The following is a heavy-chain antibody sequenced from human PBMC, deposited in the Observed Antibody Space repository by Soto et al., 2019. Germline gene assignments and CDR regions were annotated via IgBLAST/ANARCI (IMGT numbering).Heavy chain of an antibody. V-gene: IGHV4-59*01. Sequence: QVQLQESGPGLVKPSETLSLTCTVSGGSISSYYWSWIRQPPGKGLEWIGYIYYSGSTNYNPSLKSXXTXSXVTSKNQFSLKLSSVTAADTAVYSCAGAVGANDFDYWGQGTLVTVSS. CDR2: IYYSGST. J-gene: IGHJ4*02. D-gene: IGHD1-26*01. CDR3: AGAVGANDFDY. CDR1: GGSISSYY.